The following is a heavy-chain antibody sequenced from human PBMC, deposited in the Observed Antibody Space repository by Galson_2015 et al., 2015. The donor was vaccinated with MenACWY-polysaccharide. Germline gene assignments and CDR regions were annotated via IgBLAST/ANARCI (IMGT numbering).Heavy chain of an antibody. CDR2: IYDSGKT. CDR1: GGSISRSSHY. Sequence: LSLTCTVSGGSISRSSHYWGWIRRPPGKGLEWIGSIYDSGKTYYNPSLKSRGTISVDTSRNQFSLKLSSVTAADTAVYWCARDSHYYGSGSHGWFDPWGQGTLVSVSS. J-gene: IGHJ5*02. CDR3: ARDSHYYGSGSHGWFDP. D-gene: IGHD3-10*01. V-gene: IGHV4-39*07.